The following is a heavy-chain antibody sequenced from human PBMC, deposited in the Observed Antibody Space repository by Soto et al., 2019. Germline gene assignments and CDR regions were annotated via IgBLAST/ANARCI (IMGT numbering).Heavy chain of an antibody. CDR1: GFNFTNQV. CDR2: ISNSDDVG. D-gene: IGHD1-26*01. J-gene: IGHJ4*02. V-gene: IGHV3-23*01. Sequence: EVQVLESGGALVQPTGSLRLSCSASGFNFTNQVINWVRQAPGKGLEWVSSISNSDDVGFYADSVRGRFIVSRDISTNSVFLQINFLRVEDTAIYYCAKTVGATKLEDYWGQGTLVTVSS. CDR3: AKTVGATKLEDY.